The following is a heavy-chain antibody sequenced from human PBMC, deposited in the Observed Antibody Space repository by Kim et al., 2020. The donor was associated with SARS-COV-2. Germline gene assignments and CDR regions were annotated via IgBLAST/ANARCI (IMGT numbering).Heavy chain of an antibody. D-gene: IGHD2-21*01. V-gene: IGHV3-66*01. CDR2: SGGST. J-gene: IGHJ4*02. CDR3: ARDWLF. Sequence: SGGSTYYADSGKGRFTISRDNSKNTLYLQMNSLRAEDTAVYYCARDWLFWGQGTLVTVSS.